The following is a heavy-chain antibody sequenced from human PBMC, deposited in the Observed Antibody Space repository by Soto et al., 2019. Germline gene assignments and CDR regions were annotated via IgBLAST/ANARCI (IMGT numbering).Heavy chain of an antibody. CDR3: ARAAAGPNWFDP. Sequence: PGGSLRLSCAASGFTFNNYWMHWVRQAPGKGLVWVSRINTDGSSTSYADSVKGRFTISRDNAKNTLYPQMNSLRAEETAVYYCARAAAGPNWFDPWGQGTLVTVSS. CDR1: GFTFNNYW. CDR2: INTDGSST. J-gene: IGHJ5*02. D-gene: IGHD6-13*01. V-gene: IGHV3-74*01.